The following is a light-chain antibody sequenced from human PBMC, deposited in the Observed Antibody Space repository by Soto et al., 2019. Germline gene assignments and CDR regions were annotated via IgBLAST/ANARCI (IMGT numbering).Light chain of an antibody. Sequence: QPVLTQSPSASASLGASVKLTCTLSSGHSSYAIAWHQQQPEKGPRFLMKVNSDGSHSRGDGIPDRFSGSSSGAERYLTISSLQSEDEADYYCQTWGTGIRVFGGGTKLNVL. J-gene: IGLJ3*02. CDR3: QTWGTGIRV. CDR2: VNSDGSH. V-gene: IGLV4-69*01. CDR1: SGHSSYA.